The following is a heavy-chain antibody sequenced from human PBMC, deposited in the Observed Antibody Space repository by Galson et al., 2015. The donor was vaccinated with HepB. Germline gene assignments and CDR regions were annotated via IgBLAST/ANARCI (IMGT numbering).Heavy chain of an antibody. Sequence: SLRLSCAASGFTFSSYSMNWVRQAPGKGLEWVSSISSSSSYIYYADSVKGRFTISRDNAKNSLYLQMNSLRAEDTAVYYCARDKQWLVPVDYWGQGTLVTVSS. CDR3: ARDKQWLVPVDY. CDR2: ISSSSSYI. CDR1: GFTFSSYS. D-gene: IGHD6-19*01. V-gene: IGHV3-21*01. J-gene: IGHJ4*02.